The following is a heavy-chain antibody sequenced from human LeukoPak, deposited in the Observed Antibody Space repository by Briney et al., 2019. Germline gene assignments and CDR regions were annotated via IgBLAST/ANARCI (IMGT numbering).Heavy chain of an antibody. V-gene: IGHV3-21*01. CDR3: ARDSLSRAATGIAIDY. Sequence: SVKGRFSISRDNAKNSLYLQMNSLRAEDTAVYYCARDSLSRAATGIAIDYWGQGTLVTVSS. D-gene: IGHD6-25*01. J-gene: IGHJ4*02.